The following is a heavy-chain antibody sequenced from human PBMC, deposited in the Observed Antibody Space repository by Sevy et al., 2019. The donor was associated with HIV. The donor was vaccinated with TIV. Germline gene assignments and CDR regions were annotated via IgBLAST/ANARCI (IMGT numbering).Heavy chain of an antibody. CDR1: GGSISSYY. D-gene: IGHD3-3*01. J-gene: IGHJ5*02. CDR2: IYYSGST. CDR3: ARDAGFWSGYYHYNWFDP. Sequence: SETLSLTCTVSGGSISSYYWSWIRQPPGKGLEWIGYIYYSGSTNYNPSLKSRVTISVDTSKNQFSLKLSSVTAADTAVYYCARDAGFWSGYYHYNWFDPWGQGTLVTVSS. V-gene: IGHV4-59*01.